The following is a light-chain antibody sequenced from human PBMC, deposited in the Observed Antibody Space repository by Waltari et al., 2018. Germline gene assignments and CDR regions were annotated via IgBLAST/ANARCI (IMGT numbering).Light chain of an antibody. CDR1: QSVSSIY. CDR3: QQYGGSPPYA. J-gene: IGKJ2*01. Sequence: ELVLTQSPGPLSLSPGERATLSCRASQSVSSIYVAWYQQKPGQAPTLLIYGSSIRATGIADRFTTSGSGTDFSLTISSLEAEDFAVYYCQQYGGSPPYAFGQGTRLELK. CDR2: GSS. V-gene: IGKV3-20*01.